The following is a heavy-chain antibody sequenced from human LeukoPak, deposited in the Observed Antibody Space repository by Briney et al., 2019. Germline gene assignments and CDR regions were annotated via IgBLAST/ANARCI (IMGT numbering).Heavy chain of an antibody. CDR3: AKGSDILTGYLYYYYYGMDV. V-gene: IGHV3-23*01. D-gene: IGHD3-9*01. J-gene: IGHJ6*02. CDR1: GFTFSSYA. Sequence: GSLKLSCAASGFTFSSYAMSWVRQAPGKGLEWVSAISGSGGSTYYADSVKGRFTISRDNSKNTLYLQMNSLRAEDTAVYYCAKGSDILTGYLYYYYYGMDVWGQGTTVTVSS. CDR2: ISGSGGST.